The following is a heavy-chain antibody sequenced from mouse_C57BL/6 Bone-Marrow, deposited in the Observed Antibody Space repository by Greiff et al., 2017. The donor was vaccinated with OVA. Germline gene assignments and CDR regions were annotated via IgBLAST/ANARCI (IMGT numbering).Heavy chain of an antibody. D-gene: IGHD2-1*01. J-gene: IGHJ1*03. CDR3: VRELYGNYGYFDV. V-gene: IGHV10-3*01. Sequence: EVHLVESGGGLVQPKGSLKLSCAASGFTFNTYAMHWVRQAPGQGFEWVARIRSKSSNYATYYADSVKDRFTISRDDSQSMLYLQMHNPKTEDTSKDYCVRELYGNYGYFDVWGTGTTVTVSS. CDR1: GFTFNTYA. CDR2: IRSKSSNYAT.